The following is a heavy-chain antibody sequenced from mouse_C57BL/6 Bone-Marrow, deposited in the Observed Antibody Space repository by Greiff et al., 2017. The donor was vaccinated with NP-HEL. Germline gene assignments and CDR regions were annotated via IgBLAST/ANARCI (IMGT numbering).Heavy chain of an antibody. CDR2: INPYNGGT. CDR1: GYTFTDYY. V-gene: IGHV1-19*01. Sequence: VQLKESGPVLVKPGASVKMSCKASGYTFTDYYMNWVKQSHGKSLEWIGVINPYNGGTSYNQKFKGKATLTVDKSSSTAYMELNSLTSEDSAVYYCARVGLGYAMDYWGQGTSVTVSS. J-gene: IGHJ4*01. CDR3: ARVGLGYAMDY. D-gene: IGHD4-1*01.